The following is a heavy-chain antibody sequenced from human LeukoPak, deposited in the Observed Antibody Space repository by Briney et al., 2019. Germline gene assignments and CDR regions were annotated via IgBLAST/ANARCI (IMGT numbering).Heavy chain of an antibody. V-gene: IGHV3-74*01. D-gene: IGHD3-10*01. J-gene: IGHJ4*02. CDR2: INRDGSTT. CDR3: ARVGDYFDY. CDR1: GFTFSIYW. Sequence: PGGSLRLSCVASGFTFSIYWMHWVRQAPGKGLVWVSRINRDGSTTSYADSVKGRFTISRDNAKNTLYLQMNSLRAEDTAVYYCARVGDYFDYWGQGTLVTVSS.